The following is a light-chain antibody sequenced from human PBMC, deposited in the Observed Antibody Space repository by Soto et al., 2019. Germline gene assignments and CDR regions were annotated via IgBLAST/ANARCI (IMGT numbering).Light chain of an antibody. J-gene: IGLJ2*01. CDR1: SSDVGGYDY. CDR2: DVS. CDR3: FSYAGTYTPVV. Sequence: QSVLTQPRSVSGSPGQSVTISCSGTSSDVGGYDYVSWYQQSPDKAPKLMIFDVSERPAGVPDRFAGSKSGNTASLTISGLQAEDEADYYCFSYAGTYTPVVFGGVTKLTVL. V-gene: IGLV2-11*01.